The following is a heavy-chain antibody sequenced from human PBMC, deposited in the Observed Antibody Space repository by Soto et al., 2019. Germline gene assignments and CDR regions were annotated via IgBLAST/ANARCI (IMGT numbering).Heavy chain of an antibody. D-gene: IGHD3-22*01. Sequence: TSETLSLTCTVSGGSISSGGYYWSWIRQHPGKGLEWIGYIYYSGSTYYNPSLKSRVTISVDTSKNQFSLKLSSVTAADTAVYYCARDHRYYYDSSGYYDSWFDPWGQGTLVTVSS. CDR2: IYYSGST. J-gene: IGHJ5*02. V-gene: IGHV4-31*03. CDR1: GGSISSGGYY. CDR3: ARDHRYYYDSSGYYDSWFDP.